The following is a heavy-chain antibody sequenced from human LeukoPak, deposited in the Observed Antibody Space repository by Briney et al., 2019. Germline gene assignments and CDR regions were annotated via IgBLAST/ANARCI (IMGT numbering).Heavy chain of an antibody. Sequence: ASVKVSCKASGGTFSSYAISWVRQAPGQGLEWMGGIIPIFGTANYAQKFQGRVTITADESTSTDYMELSSLRSEDTAVYYCAREVVWSGYYSYYYYYMDVWGKGTTVTVSS. J-gene: IGHJ6*03. D-gene: IGHD3-3*01. CDR2: IIPIFGTA. CDR1: GGTFSSYA. CDR3: AREVVWSGYYSYYYYYMDV. V-gene: IGHV1-69*13.